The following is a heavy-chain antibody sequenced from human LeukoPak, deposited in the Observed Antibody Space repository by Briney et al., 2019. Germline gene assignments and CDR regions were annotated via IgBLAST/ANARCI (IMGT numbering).Heavy chain of an antibody. D-gene: IGHD5/OR15-5a*01. J-gene: IGHJ4*02. CDR3: ARDHGGYSVYDAFDY. Sequence: GGFLRLSSAASGFTFSSYAMHWVRQAPGKGLEWVAVISYDGSNKYYADSVKGRFTISRDNSKNTLYLQMNSLRAEDTAVYYCARDHGGYSVYDAFDYWGQGILVTVSS. V-gene: IGHV3-30*04. CDR2: ISYDGSNK. CDR1: GFTFSSYA.